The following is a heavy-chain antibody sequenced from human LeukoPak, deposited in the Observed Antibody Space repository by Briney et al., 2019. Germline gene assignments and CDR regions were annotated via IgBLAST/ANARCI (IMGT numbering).Heavy chain of an antibody. Sequence: GESLRLSCAASGFTFSSYWMSWVRQAPGKGLEWVANIKQDGSEKYYVDSVKGRFTISRDNAKNSLYLQMNSLRAEDTAVYYCARARRSSSWPYYYGMDVWGQGTTVTLSS. V-gene: IGHV3-7*01. CDR2: IKQDGSEK. CDR1: GFTFSSYW. D-gene: IGHD6-13*01. J-gene: IGHJ6*02. CDR3: ARARRSSSWPYYYGMDV.